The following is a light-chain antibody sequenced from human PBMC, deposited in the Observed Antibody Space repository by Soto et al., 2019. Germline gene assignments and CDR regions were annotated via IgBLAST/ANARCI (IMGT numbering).Light chain of an antibody. CDR2: AAS. CDR3: QQRNSYPPLT. J-gene: IGKJ4*01. Sequence: DIQVTLYPSSLPASERDRQTITCRSSQSSSSYLNWYQQKPGKAPKLLIYAASTLQSGVPSRFSGSGSGTDFTLTISSLQPEDFAIYYCQQRNSYPPLTFGGGTKVDNK. V-gene: IGKV1-39*01. CDR1: QSSSSY.